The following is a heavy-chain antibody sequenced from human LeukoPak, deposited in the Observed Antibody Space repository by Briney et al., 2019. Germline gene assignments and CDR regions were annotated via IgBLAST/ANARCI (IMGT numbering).Heavy chain of an antibody. V-gene: IGHV3-48*01. J-gene: IGHJ4*02. CDR3: AKLVQWKEEDY. CDR1: GFTFSSYS. D-gene: IGHD6-19*01. CDR2: ISSSSSTI. Sequence: GGSLRLSCAASGFTFSSYSMNWVRQAPGKGLEWVSYISSSSSTIYYADSVKGRFTISRDNAKNSLYLQMNSLRAEDTAVYYCAKLVQWKEEDYWGQGTLVTVSS.